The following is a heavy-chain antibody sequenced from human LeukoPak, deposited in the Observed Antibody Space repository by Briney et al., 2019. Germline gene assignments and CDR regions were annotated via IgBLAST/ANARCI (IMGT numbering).Heavy chain of an antibody. CDR3: ARGPDIVVVPAATYLDY. D-gene: IGHD2-2*01. J-gene: IGHJ4*02. V-gene: IGHV4-34*01. Sequence: PSETLSLTCAVYGGSFSGYYWSWIRQPPGKGLEWIGEINHSGSTNYNPSLKSRVTISVDTSKNQFSLKLSSVTAADTAVYYCARGPDIVVVPAATYLDYWGQGTLVTVSS. CDR1: GGSFSGYY. CDR2: INHSGST.